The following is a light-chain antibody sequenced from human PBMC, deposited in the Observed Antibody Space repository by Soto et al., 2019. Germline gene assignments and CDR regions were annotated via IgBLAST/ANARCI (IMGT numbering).Light chain of an antibody. CDR3: QQYGISPFT. Sequence: EVVLTQSPGTLSLSPGARATLSCRASQFVSSTYLAWYQQRPGQAPRLLIYGASSRATGIPDRSSGGGSETDFTLTISRLESEDSAVYYCQQYGISPFTFGGGTKVEI. CDR1: QFVSSTY. J-gene: IGKJ4*01. V-gene: IGKV3-20*01. CDR2: GAS.